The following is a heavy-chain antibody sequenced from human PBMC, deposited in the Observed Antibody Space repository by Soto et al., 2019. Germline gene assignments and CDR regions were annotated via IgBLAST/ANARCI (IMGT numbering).Heavy chain of an antibody. V-gene: IGHV3-30*04. CDR3: AREPYGDSQYFDY. CDR1: GFTFNSVS. CDR2: VSFDGKVT. Sequence: QVQLVESGGGMAQAGTSLRLSCTGSGFTFNSVSQHWVRQGPDKGLEWVAVVSFDGKVTYYADSVKGRFTVSRDISKNPTYLQANSLRPDDTAVSYRAREPYGDSQYFDYWGQGTPVTVSS. J-gene: IGHJ4*02. D-gene: IGHD2-21*02.